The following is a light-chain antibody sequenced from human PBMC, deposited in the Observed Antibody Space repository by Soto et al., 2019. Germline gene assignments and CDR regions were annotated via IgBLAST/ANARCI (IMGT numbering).Light chain of an antibody. CDR1: SSDVGGHNY. CDR3: SSYTSSSTYV. CDR2: EVG. J-gene: IGLJ1*01. V-gene: IGLV2-14*01. Sequence: QSGLTQPASVSGSPGQSITISCTGTSSDVGGHNYVSWYQQHPGRVPKLMIYEVGNRPSGVSNRFSGSKSGNTASLTISGLQTEDEADYHCSSYTSSSTYVFGPGTKVTV.